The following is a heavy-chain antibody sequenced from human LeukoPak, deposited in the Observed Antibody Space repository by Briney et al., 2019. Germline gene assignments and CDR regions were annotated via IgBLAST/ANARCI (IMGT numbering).Heavy chain of an antibody. CDR1: GFTFSSYA. V-gene: IGHV3-23*01. CDR2: LHADSGMT. CDR3: ARAPIWSGYRPSGMDV. Sequence: PGGSLRLSCATSGFTFSSYAMSWVRQAPGKGLEWVSGLHADSGMTYYADSVKGRFTISRDNAKNSLYLQMNSLRAEDTAVYYCARAPIWSGYRPSGMDVWGQGTTVTVSS. J-gene: IGHJ6*02. D-gene: IGHD3-3*01.